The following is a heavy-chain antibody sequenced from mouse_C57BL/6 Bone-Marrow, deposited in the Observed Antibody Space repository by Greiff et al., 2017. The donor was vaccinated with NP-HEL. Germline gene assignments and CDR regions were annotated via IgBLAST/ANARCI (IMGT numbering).Heavy chain of an antibody. CDR3: TRIITTVVAREGYYFDY. D-gene: IGHD1-1*01. CDR1: GYTFTSYW. J-gene: IGHJ2*01. Sequence: VQLKESGTVLARPGASVKMSCKTSGYTFTSYWMHWVKQRPGQGLEWIGAIYPGNSDTSYNQKFKGKAKLTAVTSASTAYMELSSLTNEDSAVYYCTRIITTVVAREGYYFDYWGQGTTLTVSS. V-gene: IGHV1-5*01. CDR2: IYPGNSDT.